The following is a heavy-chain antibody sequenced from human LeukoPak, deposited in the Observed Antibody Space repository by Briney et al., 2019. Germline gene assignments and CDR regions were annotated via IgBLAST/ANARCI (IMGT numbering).Heavy chain of an antibody. V-gene: IGHV4-34*01. CDR2: INHSGST. J-gene: IGHJ1*01. CDR1: GGSFSGYY. Sequence: PSETLSLTCAVYGGSFSGYYWSWIRQPPGKGLEWIGEINHSGSTNYNPSLKSRVTISVDTSKNQFSLKLSSVTAADTAVYYCARGRAAAGRGYFQHWGQGTLVTVSS. D-gene: IGHD6-13*01. CDR3: ARGRAAAGRGYFQH.